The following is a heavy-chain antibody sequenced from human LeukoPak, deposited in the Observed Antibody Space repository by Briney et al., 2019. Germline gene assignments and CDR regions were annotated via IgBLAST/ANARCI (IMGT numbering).Heavy chain of an antibody. D-gene: IGHD3-3*01. CDR3: ARRGEGSGYHFDY. Sequence: PSETLSLTCTVSGGSISSSSYYWGWIRQPPGKGLEWIGSIYYSGSTYYNPSLKSRVTISVDTSKNQFSLKLSSVTAADTAVYYCARRGEGSGYHFDYWGQGTLVTVSS. CDR1: GGSISSSSYY. J-gene: IGHJ4*02. CDR2: IYYSGST. V-gene: IGHV4-39*01.